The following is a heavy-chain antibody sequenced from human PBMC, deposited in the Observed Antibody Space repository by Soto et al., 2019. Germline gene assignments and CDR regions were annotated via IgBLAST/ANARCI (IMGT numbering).Heavy chain of an antibody. V-gene: IGHV1-3*01. Sequence: ASVKVSCKASGYTFTSYAMHWVRQAPGQRLEWMGWINAGNGNTKYSQKFQGRVTITRDTSASTAYMELSSLRSEDTAVYYCARDRQPYDFWSGNANYNWFAPWGQGTLVTVSS. CDR1: GYTFTSYA. D-gene: IGHD3-3*01. J-gene: IGHJ5*02. CDR3: ARDRQPYDFWSGNANYNWFAP. CDR2: INAGNGNT.